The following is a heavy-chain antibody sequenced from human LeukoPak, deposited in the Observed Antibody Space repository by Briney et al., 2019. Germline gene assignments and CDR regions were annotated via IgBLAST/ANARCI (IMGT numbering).Heavy chain of an antibody. V-gene: IGHV3-21*01. CDR3: AREGLWFGGPAFDI. CDR1: GFTFSSYS. D-gene: IGHD3-10*01. CDR2: ISSSSSYI. J-gene: IGHJ3*02. Sequence: GRSLRLSCAASGFTFSSYSMNWVRQAPGKGLEWVSSISSSSSYIYYADSVKGRFTISRDNAKNSLYLQMNSLRAEDTAVYYCAREGLWFGGPAFDIWGQGTMVTVSS.